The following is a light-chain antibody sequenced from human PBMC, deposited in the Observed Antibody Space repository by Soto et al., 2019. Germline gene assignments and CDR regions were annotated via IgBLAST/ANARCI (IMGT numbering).Light chain of an antibody. Sequence: VLTQSPVTLSLSPGDRATLSCRASQSVSSLLAWYQQKPGPAPRLLVYGASNRATGIPARFSGSGSGTDFTLTISSLEPEDFGVYYCHQRSNWPPSFGPGTTVDVK. CDR3: HQRSNWPPS. J-gene: IGKJ3*01. V-gene: IGKV3-11*01. CDR1: QSVSSL. CDR2: GAS.